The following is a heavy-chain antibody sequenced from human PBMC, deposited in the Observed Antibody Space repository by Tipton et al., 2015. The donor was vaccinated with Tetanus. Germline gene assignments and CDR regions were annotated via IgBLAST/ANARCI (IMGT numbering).Heavy chain of an antibody. Sequence: TASGFTFSSYAMSWVRQAPGKGLEWVSAISGSGGSTYYADSVKGRFTISRDNSKNTLYLQMNSLRAEDTAVYYCAKVWFGGDSSGYLRNYYSYYGMDVWGQGTTVTVSS. CDR2: ISGSGGST. CDR3: AKVWFGGDSSGYLRNYYSYYGMDV. J-gene: IGHJ6*02. D-gene: IGHD3-22*01. CDR1: GFTFSSYA. V-gene: IGHV3-23*01.